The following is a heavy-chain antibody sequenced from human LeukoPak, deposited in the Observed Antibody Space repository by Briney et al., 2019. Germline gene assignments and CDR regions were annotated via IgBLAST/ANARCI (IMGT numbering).Heavy chain of an antibody. CDR3: ARGYYDFWSGYLYYFDS. J-gene: IGHJ4*02. CDR2: IYHGGST. D-gene: IGHD3-3*01. Sequence: SETLSLTCTVSGYSISSGYYWGWIRQPPGKGLEWIGSIYHGGSTYYSPSLKSRVTISVDTSKNQFSLKLSSVTAADTAVYYCARGYYDFWSGYLYYFDSWGQGTLVTVSS. V-gene: IGHV4-38-2*02. CDR1: GYSISSGYY.